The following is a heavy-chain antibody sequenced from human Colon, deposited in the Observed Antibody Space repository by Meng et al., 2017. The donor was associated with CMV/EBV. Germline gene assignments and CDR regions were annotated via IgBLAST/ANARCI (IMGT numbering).Heavy chain of an antibody. CDR2: ISTSGSPI. CDR1: GFTFSNAW. D-gene: IGHD5-18*01. CDR3: VGSRVRYIFDH. J-gene: IGHJ4*02. V-gene: IGHV3-11*01. Sequence: GESLKISCAASGFTFSNAWMSWVRQAPGKGLEWISYISTSGSPIYYADSVKGRFTISRDNAKTSLYLHMNRLTAEDTGVYYCVGSRVRYIFDHWGQGTLVTVSS.